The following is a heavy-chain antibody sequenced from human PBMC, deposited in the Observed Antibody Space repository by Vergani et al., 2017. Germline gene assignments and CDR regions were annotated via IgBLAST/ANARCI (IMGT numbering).Heavy chain of an antibody. CDR3: AKSSDSSGYYYVGDWFDP. V-gene: IGHV3-13*04. Sequence: EVQLVESGGGLVQPGGSLRLSCAASGFTFSSYDMHWVRQATGKGLEWVSAIGTAGDTYYPGSVKGRFTISRENAKNSLYLQMNSLRAEDTAVYYCAKSSDSSGYYYVGDWFDPWGQGTLVTVSS. CDR2: IGTAGDT. J-gene: IGHJ5*02. D-gene: IGHD3-22*01. CDR1: GFTFSSYD.